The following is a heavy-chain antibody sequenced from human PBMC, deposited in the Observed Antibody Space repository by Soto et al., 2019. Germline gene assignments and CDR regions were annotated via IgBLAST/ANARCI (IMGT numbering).Heavy chain of an antibody. CDR3: ARHLGFGVVLNWFDP. CDR2: IYYSGSP. Sequence: NPSETLSLTCTVSGGSISSYYWSWIRQPPGKGLEWIGYIYYSGSPNYNPSLKSRVTISVDTSKNQFSLKLSSVTAADTAVYYCARHLGFGVVLNWFDPWGQGTLVTVSS. V-gene: IGHV4-59*08. CDR1: GGSISSYY. D-gene: IGHD3-3*01. J-gene: IGHJ5*02.